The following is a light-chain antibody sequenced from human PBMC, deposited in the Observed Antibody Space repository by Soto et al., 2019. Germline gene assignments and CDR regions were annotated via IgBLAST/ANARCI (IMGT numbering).Light chain of an antibody. CDR1: SSDIGGYYY. Sequence: QSVLPQPASVSGSPGQSITISCTGTSSDIGGYYYVSWYQHHPGKAPKLLIYQVTNRPSRVSNRFSGSKSGNTASLTISGLQAEDEADYYCTSYSSSDIFYVFGTGTKVTV. J-gene: IGLJ1*01. CDR3: TSYSSSDIFYV. V-gene: IGLV2-14*01. CDR2: QVT.